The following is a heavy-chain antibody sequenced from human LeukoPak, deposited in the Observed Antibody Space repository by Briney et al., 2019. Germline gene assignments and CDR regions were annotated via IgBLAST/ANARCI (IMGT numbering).Heavy chain of an antibody. V-gene: IGHV1-69*05. D-gene: IGHD3-10*01. CDR1: GGTFSSYA. J-gene: IGHJ4*02. CDR2: IIPIFATA. CDR3: ANSRAVRGVSYFDY. Sequence: GASVKVSCKASGGTFSSYAISWVRQAPGQGLEWMGGIIPIFATANYAQKFQGRVTITTDESTRTAYMELSSLRAEDTALYYCANSRAVRGVSYFDYWGQGTLVTVSS.